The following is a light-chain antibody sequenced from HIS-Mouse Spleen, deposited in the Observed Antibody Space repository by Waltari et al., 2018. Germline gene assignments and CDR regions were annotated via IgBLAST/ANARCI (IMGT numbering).Light chain of an antibody. Sequence: EIVMTQSPATLSVSPGERATLSCRASQRVSSNLAWYQQKPGQAPRLLIYGASTRATSIPARFSGSGSGTEFTLTISSMQSEDFAVYYCQQYNNWLRTFGQGTKVAIK. CDR1: QRVSSN. J-gene: IGKJ1*01. V-gene: IGKV3-15*01. CDR3: QQYNNWLRT. CDR2: GAS.